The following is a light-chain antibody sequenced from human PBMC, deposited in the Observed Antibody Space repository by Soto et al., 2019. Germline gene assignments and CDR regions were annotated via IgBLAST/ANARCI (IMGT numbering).Light chain of an antibody. V-gene: IGKV4-1*01. CDR2: WAS. Sequence: DTVMTQSPDSLAVSLGERATINCKSSQSVLYTSINKHLLAWYQQKPGQPPKLVINWASARESGVPDRFSGSGSATDFILTISSLQAEDVADYYCQQFLHAPFTFGPGTNVDIK. J-gene: IGKJ3*01. CDR3: QQFLHAPFT. CDR1: QSVLYTSINKHL.